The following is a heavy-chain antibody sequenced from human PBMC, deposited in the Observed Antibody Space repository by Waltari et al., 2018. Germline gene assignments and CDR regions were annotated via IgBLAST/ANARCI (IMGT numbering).Heavy chain of an antibody. V-gene: IGHV1-69*12. D-gene: IGHD1-7*01. CDR2: IIPIFGTA. CDR1: GGTFSSYA. CDR3: ARETTLYLYYGMDV. J-gene: IGHJ6*02. Sequence: QVQLVQSGAEVKKPGSSVKVSCKDSGGTFSSYAIGWVRQAPGQGLEWMGGIIPIFGTANYAQKFQGRVTITADESTSTAYMELSSLRSEDTAVYYCARETTLYLYYGMDVWGQGTTVTVSS.